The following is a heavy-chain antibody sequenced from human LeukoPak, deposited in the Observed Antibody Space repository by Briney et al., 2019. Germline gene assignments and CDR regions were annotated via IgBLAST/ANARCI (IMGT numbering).Heavy chain of an antibody. CDR3: ARVGGVVAAAFDI. V-gene: IGHV4-30-2*01. Sequence: PSETLSLTCAVSGGSISSGGYSWSWIRQPPGKGLEWIGYIYHSGSTYYNPSLKSRVTISVDRSKNQFSLKLSSVTAADTAVYYCARVGGVVAAAFDIWAKGQWSPSLQ. CDR1: GGSISSGGYS. J-gene: IGHJ3*02. CDR2: IYHSGST. D-gene: IGHD2-15*01.